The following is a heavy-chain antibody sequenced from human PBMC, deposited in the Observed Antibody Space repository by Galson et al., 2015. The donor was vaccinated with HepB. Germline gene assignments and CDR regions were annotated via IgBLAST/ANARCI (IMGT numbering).Heavy chain of an antibody. Sequence: SLRLSCAASGFTFSDFWMHWVCQTPGKGLVWVSRINNDGSGTSYADSVKGRFTISRDNAKNTLYLQMDSLRAEDTAVYYCASSRNYAAGSRIDPWGQGTLVTVSS. D-gene: IGHD3-10*01. J-gene: IGHJ5*02. CDR3: ASSRNYAAGSRIDP. CDR1: GFTFSDFW. CDR2: INNDGSGT. V-gene: IGHV3-74*01.